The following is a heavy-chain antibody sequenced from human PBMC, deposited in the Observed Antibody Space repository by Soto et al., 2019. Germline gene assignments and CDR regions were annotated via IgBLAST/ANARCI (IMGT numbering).Heavy chain of an antibody. D-gene: IGHD2-15*01. Sequence: SETLSLTCRVSGDSISDTIYYWGWIRQPPGKGLEWIGSMFHSGSTYYSPSLKSRVTILMDTSKNTFSLELNSVTAADTAIYYGAKVVAATSYFDSWGQGALVTVSS. CDR1: GDSISDTIYY. V-gene: IGHV4-39*07. CDR3: AKVVAATSYFDS. J-gene: IGHJ4*02. CDR2: MFHSGST.